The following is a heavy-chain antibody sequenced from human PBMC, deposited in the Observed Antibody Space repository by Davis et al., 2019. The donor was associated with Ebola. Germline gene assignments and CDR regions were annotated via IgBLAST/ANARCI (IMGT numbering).Heavy chain of an antibody. D-gene: IGHD5-18*01. CDR2: INPSGGST. J-gene: IGHJ3*02. CDR3: ARDSSRGGYSYGSAFDI. CDR1: GYTFTSYD. Sequence: ASVKVSCKASGYTFTSYDINWVRQATGQGLEWMGIINPSGGSTSYAQKFQGRVTMTRDTSTSTVYMELSSLRSEDTAVYYCARDSSRGGYSYGSAFDIWGQGTMVTVSS. V-gene: IGHV1-46*01.